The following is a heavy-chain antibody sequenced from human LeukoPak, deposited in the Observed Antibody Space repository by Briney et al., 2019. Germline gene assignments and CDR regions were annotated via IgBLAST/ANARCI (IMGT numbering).Heavy chain of an antibody. CDR1: GFTFSDHY. V-gene: IGHV3-72*01. J-gene: IGHJ5*02. CDR3: ANLMGYSGYDCP. CDR2: IRNKANSYTT. Sequence: GGSLRLSCAASGFTFSDHYMDWVRQAPGKGLEWVGRIRNKANSYTTEYAASVKGRFAISRDDSKNSLYLQMNSLKTEDTAVYYCANLMGYSGYDCPWGQGTLVTVSS. D-gene: IGHD5-12*01.